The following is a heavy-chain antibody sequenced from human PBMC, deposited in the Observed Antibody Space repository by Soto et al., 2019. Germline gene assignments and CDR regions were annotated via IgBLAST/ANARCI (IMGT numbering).Heavy chain of an antibody. V-gene: IGHV3-15*01. CDR3: TTDVLVVVAATLGY. CDR1: GFTFSNSW. CDR2: IKSKTDGGTT. D-gene: IGHD2-15*01. J-gene: IGHJ4*02. Sequence: PGGSLRLSCAAPGFTFSNSWMSWVRQAPGKGLEWVGRIKSKTDGGTTDYAAPVKGRFTISRDDSKNTLYLQMNSLKTEDTAVYYCTTDVLVVVAATLGYWGQGTLVTVSS.